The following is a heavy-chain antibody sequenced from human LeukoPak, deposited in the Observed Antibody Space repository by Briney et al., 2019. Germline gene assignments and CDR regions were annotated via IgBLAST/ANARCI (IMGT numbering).Heavy chain of an antibody. D-gene: IGHD3-22*01. CDR3: ARDSYYYDSSGYYYWFDP. V-gene: IGHV1-69*13. CDR2: IIPIFGTA. CDR1: GGTFSSYA. J-gene: IGHJ5*02. Sequence: SVTVSFTASGGTFSSYAISWVRQAPGQGLEWMGGIIPIFGTANYAQKFQGRVTITADESTSTAYMELSSLRSEDTAVYYCARDSYYYDSSGYYYWFDPWGQGTLVTVSS.